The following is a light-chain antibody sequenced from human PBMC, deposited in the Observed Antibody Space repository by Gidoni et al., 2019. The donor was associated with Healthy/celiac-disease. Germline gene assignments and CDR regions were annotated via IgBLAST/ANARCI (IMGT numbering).Light chain of an antibody. V-gene: IGKV4-1*01. CDR1: QSVLYISNNNNY. CDR3: QQYYSTPRT. J-gene: IGKJ3*01. CDR2: LAS. Sequence: DIVMTQSPDSLAESLGERATINCKSSQSVLYISNNNNYLAWYQQKPGQPPKLLIYLASTRESGVPDRFSGSGSGTDFTLTISSLQAEDVAVYYCQQYYSTPRTFGPGTKVDIK.